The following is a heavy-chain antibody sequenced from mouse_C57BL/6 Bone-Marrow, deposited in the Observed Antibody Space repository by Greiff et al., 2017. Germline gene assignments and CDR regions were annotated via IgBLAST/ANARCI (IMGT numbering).Heavy chain of an antibody. CDR2: IDPSDSYP. CDR1: GYTLPSYW. J-gene: IGHJ2*01. Sequence: QVQLQQPGAELVGPGTSVKLSCKASGYTLPSYWMHWVKQRPGQGLEWSGVIDPSDSYPTYNQKFKGKATLTVDTSSSTAYMQLSSLTSEDSAVYYCARGIYYDYDEDFDYWGQGTTLTVSS. CDR3: ARGIYYDYDEDFDY. D-gene: IGHD2-4*01. V-gene: IGHV1-59*01.